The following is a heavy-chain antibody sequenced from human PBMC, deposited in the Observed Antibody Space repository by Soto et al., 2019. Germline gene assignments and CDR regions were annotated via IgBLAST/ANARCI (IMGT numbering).Heavy chain of an antibody. Sequence: SETLSLTCTVSGGSISSGGYYWSWIRQHPGKGLEWIGYIYYSGSTYYNPSLKSRVTISVDTSKNQFSLKLSSVTAADTAVYYCARGAALLRYFDWLLPKYYYYMDVWGKGTTVTVSS. D-gene: IGHD3-9*01. CDR1: GGSISSGGYY. CDR2: IYYSGST. CDR3: ARGAALLRYFDWLLPKYYYYMDV. V-gene: IGHV4-31*03. J-gene: IGHJ6*03.